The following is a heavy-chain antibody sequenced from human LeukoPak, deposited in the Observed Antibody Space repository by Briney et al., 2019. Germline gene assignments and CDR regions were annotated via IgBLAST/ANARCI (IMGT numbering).Heavy chain of an antibody. V-gene: IGHV1-18*01. CDR2: ISAYNGDT. Sequence: ASVKVSCKASGYTFTSYGISWVRQAPGQGVEGMGWISAYNGDTNYAQKLQGRVTMTTDTSTSTAYMELRSLRSDATAVYYCARGMGIAAAGTLDYWGQGTLVTVSS. CDR3: ARGMGIAAAGTLDY. CDR1: GYTFTSYG. J-gene: IGHJ4*02. D-gene: IGHD6-13*01.